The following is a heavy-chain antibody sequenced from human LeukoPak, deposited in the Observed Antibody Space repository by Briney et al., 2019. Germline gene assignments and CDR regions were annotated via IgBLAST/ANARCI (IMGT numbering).Heavy chain of an antibody. D-gene: IGHD1-7*01. CDR1: GYIFTGYY. V-gene: IGHV1-2*02. J-gene: IGHJ4*02. Sequence: ASVKVSCKASGYIFTGYYMHWVRQAPGQGLEWMGWINPNSGGTNYAQKFQGRVTMTRDASISTAYMELSRLRSEDTAVYYCARGFQNFITGTFDYWGQGTLVTVSS. CDR3: ARGFQNFITGTFDY. CDR2: INPNSGGT.